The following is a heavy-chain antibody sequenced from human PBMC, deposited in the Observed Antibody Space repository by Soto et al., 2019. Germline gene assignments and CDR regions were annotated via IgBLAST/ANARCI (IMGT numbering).Heavy chain of an antibody. CDR1: GGSISSSSYY. CDR3: ATLAYDFWSPATIDY. CDR2: IYYSGST. J-gene: IGHJ4*02. Sequence: SETLSLTCTVSGGSISSSSYYWGWIRQPPGKGLEWIGSIYYSGSTYYNPSLKSRVTISVDTSKNQFSLKLSSVTAADTAVYYCATLAYDFWSPATIDYWGQGTLVTVSS. V-gene: IGHV4-39*01. D-gene: IGHD3-3*01.